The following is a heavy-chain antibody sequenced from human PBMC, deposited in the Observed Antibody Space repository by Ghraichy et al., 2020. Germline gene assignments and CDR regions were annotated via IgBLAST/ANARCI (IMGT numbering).Heavy chain of an antibody. J-gene: IGHJ4*02. CDR2: INPNSGGT. CDR1: GYTFTGYD. V-gene: IGHV1-2*02. D-gene: IGHD5-24*01. Sequence: ASVKVSCKASGYTFTGYDMYWVRQAPGQGLEWMGWINPNSGGTNYAQKFQDRVTMTRDTSISTAYMELSRLTSDDTAVYYCARGSPREMATIQFDYWGQGTLVTVSS. CDR3: ARGSPREMATIQFDY.